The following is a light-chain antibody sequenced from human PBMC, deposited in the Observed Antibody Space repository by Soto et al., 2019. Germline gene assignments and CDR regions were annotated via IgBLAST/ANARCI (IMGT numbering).Light chain of an antibody. J-gene: IGLJ2*01. V-gene: IGLV1-40*01. CDR2: GNS. CDR1: SSNIGAGYD. Sequence: QSVLTQPPSVSGAPGQRVTISCTGSSSNIGAGYDVHWYQQLPGTAPKLLIYGNSNRPSGVPDRFSGSKSGTSASLAITGLQAEDEGDYYCQSYDRSLSGFVVFGGGTKLTVL. CDR3: QSYDRSLSGFVV.